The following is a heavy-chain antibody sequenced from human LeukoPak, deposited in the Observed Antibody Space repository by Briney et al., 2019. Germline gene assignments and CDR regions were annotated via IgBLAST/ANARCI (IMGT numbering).Heavy chain of an antibody. CDR1: GGSISSYY. CDR3: AREFKSGWYDDYFDY. CDR2: IYYSGST. V-gene: IGHV4-59*01. J-gene: IGHJ4*02. D-gene: IGHD6-19*01. Sequence: SETLSLTCTVSGGSISSYYWSWIRQPPGKGLEWIGYIYYSGSTNYNPSLKSRVTTSVDTSKNQFSLKLSSVTAADTAVYYCAREFKSGWYDDYFDYWGQGTLVTVSS.